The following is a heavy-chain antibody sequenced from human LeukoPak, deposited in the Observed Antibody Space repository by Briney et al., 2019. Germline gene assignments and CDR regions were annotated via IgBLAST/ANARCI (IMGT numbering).Heavy chain of an antibody. D-gene: IGHD1-26*01. J-gene: IGHJ4*02. V-gene: IGHV3-23*01. CDR3: AKGGKWDVTPFDY. Sequence: GGSLRLSCAASGFTFSSNWMHWVRQAPGKGLEWVSTISGGGGSTYYADSVKGRFTISRDNSKNTLYLQVNSLRAEDTAVYYCAKGGKWDVTPFDYWGQGTLVTVSS. CDR2: ISGGGGST. CDR1: GFTFSSNW.